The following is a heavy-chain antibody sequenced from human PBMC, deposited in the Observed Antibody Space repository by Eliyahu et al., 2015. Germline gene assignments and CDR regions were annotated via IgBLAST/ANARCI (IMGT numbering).Heavy chain of an antibody. Sequence: SVKGRFTISRDNAKNTLYLQMNSLRAEDTAVYYCARDPELPPEVHYGMDVWGQGTTVTVSS. CDR3: ARDPELPPEVHYGMDV. V-gene: IGHV3-74*01. J-gene: IGHJ6*02. D-gene: IGHD1-14*01.